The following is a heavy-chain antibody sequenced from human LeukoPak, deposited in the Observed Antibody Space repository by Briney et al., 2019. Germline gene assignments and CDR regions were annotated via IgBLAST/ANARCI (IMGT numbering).Heavy chain of an antibody. D-gene: IGHD4-17*01. CDR1: GYTFSDYY. Sequence: ASVKVSCKASGYTFSDYYIHWVRQAPGQGLEWVGWINPNSGATAYAEGFQGRVTLTRDTSISTVYMELRTLRSGDTAVYYCPRPSDYGDYIDYWGQGTLVTVSS. V-gene: IGHV1-2*02. J-gene: IGHJ4*02. CDR2: INPNSGAT. CDR3: PRPSDYGDYIDY.